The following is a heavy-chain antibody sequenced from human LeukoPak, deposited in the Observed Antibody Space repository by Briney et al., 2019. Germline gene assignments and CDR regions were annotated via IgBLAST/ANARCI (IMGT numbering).Heavy chain of an antibody. D-gene: IGHD3-9*01. V-gene: IGHV3-21*01. CDR3: ARGVLRYFDWFASPSDAFDI. Sequence: AGGSLRLSCAASGFTFSSYSMNWVRQAPGKGLEWVSSISSSSSYVYYADSVKGRFTISRDNAKNSLYLQMNGLRAEDTAVYYCARGVLRYFDWFASPSDAFDIWGQGTMVTVSS. CDR2: ISSSSSYV. CDR1: GFTFSSYS. J-gene: IGHJ3*02.